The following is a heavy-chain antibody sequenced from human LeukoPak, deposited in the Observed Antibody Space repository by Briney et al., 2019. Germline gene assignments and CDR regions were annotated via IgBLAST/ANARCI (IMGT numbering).Heavy chain of an antibody. CDR3: ARSTSRWLQSAFDI. V-gene: IGHV4-39*07. J-gene: IGHJ3*02. CDR1: GGSISSSNYY. D-gene: IGHD5-24*01. CDR2: IYSSGST. Sequence: SETLSLTCTVSGGSISSSNYYWGWIRQPPGKGLEWIGSIYSSGSTYDNPPLKSRVTLSVDTSKNQFSLKLSSVTAADTAVYYCARSTSRWLQSAFDIWGQGTMVTVSS.